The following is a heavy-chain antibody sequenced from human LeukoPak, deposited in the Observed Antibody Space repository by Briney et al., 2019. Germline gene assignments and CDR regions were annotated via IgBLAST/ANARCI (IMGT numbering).Heavy chain of an antibody. CDR3: ARDGGWWRFDF. D-gene: IGHD2-8*02. CDR1: GLNFNSRW. V-gene: IGHV3-7*03. CDR2: IKEDGSET. J-gene: IGHJ4*02. Sequence: GGSLRLSCVASGLNFNSRWMDWVRRAPGQGLEWVASIKEDGSETHYVDSVRGRFTISRDSDKNSLYLQMNNVRAEDTAMYYCARDGGWWRFDFWGQGALVTVSS.